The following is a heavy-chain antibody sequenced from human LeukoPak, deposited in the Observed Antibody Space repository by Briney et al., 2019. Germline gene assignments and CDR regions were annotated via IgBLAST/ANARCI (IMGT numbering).Heavy chain of an antibody. CDR1: GFTFSSYG. CDR3: AKDLRADYYDSSGYAYFFDY. D-gene: IGHD3-22*01. CDR2: VRYDGSNK. V-gene: IGHV3-30*02. J-gene: IGHJ4*02. Sequence: GGSLRLSCVASGFTFSSYGMHWVRQAPGKGLEWVAFVRYDGSNKYYADSVKGRFTISRDNSKNTLYLQMNSLRAEDTAVYYCAKDLRADYYDSSGYAYFFDYWGQGTLVTVSS.